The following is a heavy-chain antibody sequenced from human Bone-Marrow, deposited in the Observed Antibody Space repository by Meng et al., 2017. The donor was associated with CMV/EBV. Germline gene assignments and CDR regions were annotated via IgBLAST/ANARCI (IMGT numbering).Heavy chain of an antibody. CDR2: ISGSGSST. CDR1: EFSFDNYA. Sequence: ESLKNSCAASEFSFDNYAMTWVRQAPGKGLEWVSSISGSGSSTYYADSVKGRFTISRDNSKNTLYLQMNSLRAEDTAVYYCAKGSPIYYFDYWGQGKLVTVSS. V-gene: IGHV3-23*01. J-gene: IGHJ4*02. CDR3: AKGSPIYYFDY.